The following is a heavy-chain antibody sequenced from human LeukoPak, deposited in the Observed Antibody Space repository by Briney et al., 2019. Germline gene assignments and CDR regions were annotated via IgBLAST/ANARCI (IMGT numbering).Heavy chain of an antibody. D-gene: IGHD4-17*01. CDR3: ARVSGEKLVPVTNWFDP. CDR2: IYYSGST. CDR1: GGSISSYN. V-gene: IGHV4-59*01. J-gene: IGHJ5*02. Sequence: TPSETLSLTCTVSGGSISSYNWSWIRQPPGKGLEWNGYIYYSGSTNYNPSLKSRVTISVDTSKNQFSLKLSSVAAADTAGYYCARVSGEKLVPVTNWFDPWGQGTLVTVSS.